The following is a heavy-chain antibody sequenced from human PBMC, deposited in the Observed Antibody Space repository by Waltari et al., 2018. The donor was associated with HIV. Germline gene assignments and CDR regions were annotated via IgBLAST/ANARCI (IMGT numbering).Heavy chain of an antibody. CDR3: ARGGAGATAEDLFDP. D-gene: IGHD1-26*01. CDR1: GFSFSFFS. V-gene: IGHV3-21*01. CDR2: ISSTSSHI. Sequence: EVQVVEPGGGPVEPGGSLKLSCAPSGFSFSFFSMNCVRQAPGKGLEWVSSISSTSSHIFYADSVRGRFTISRDNAKNSLYLQMNSLKAEDTAVYYCARGGAGATAEDLFDPWGQGTLVTVSS. J-gene: IGHJ5*02.